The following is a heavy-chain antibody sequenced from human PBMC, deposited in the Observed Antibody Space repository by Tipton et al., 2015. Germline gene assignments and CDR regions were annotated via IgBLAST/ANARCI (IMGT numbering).Heavy chain of an antibody. CDR2: ISYTDGA. Sequence: LRLSCSVSGGSVTSGSYYWSWIRQPPGKGLERIGYISYTDGAHYNPALKSRVTISVDTSKNQFSLTVTSVTAADTAVYYCARSRYTVTPDSWGQGTLVTVSS. J-gene: IGHJ4*02. CDR3: ARSRYTVTPDS. D-gene: IGHD4-17*01. CDR1: GGSVTSGSYY. V-gene: IGHV4-61*01.